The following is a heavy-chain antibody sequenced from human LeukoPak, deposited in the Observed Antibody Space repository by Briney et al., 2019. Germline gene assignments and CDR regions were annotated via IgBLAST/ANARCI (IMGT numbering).Heavy chain of an antibody. CDR2: VWSDGNGK. CDR3: VSVLTVTFDS. V-gene: IGHV3-33*01. CDR1: GFTFSTYG. J-gene: IGHJ4*02. D-gene: IGHD4-17*01. Sequence: GGPLRLSCAASGFTFSTYGMHWVRQAPGKGLEWVALVWSDGNGKFYADSVKGRFTISRDNSKNTVYLQMNSLRAEDTAVYYCVSVLTVTFDSWGQGTLVTVSS.